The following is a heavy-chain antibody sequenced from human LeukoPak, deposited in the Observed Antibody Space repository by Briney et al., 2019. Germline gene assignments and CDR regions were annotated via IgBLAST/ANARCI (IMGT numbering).Heavy chain of an antibody. V-gene: IGHV3-23*01. CDR2: ISGSGGST. D-gene: IGHD1-26*01. CDR3: ARRHSGSSHFDY. CDR1: GFTFSSYA. Sequence: PGGSLRLSCVASGFTFSSYAMSWVRQAPGKGLEWVSAISGSGGSTYYADSVKGRFTISRDNSKNPLYLQMNSLRAEDTAVYYCARRHSGSSHFDYWGQGTLVTVSS. J-gene: IGHJ4*02.